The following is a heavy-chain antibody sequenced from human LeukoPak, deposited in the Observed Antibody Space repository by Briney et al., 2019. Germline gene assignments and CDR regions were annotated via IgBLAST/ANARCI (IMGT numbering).Heavy chain of an antibody. Sequence: PSETLSLTRTVSGGSISSYYWSLIGQPAGKGLEWIGYIFYSWSSNYNPSLKRRVTISVASSKNQFSLKLSSLTAADTAVYYCARDSHPPSVRDSSGWHGGDYGMDVWGQGTTVTVSS. CDR3: ARDSHPPSVRDSSGWHGGDYGMDV. CDR2: IFYSWSS. V-gene: IGHV4-59*12. J-gene: IGHJ6*02. D-gene: IGHD6-19*01. CDR1: GGSISSYY.